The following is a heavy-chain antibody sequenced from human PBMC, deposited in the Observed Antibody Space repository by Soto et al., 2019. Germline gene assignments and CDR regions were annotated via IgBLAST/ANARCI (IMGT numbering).Heavy chain of an antibody. V-gene: IGHV4-34*01. CDR2: INHSGST. Sequence: QVQLQQWGAGLLKPSETLSLTCAVYGGSFSGYYWSWIRQPPGKGLEWIGEINHSGSTNYNPSLKSRVTISVDTSKNQFSLKLSSVTAADTAVYYCARGIRSGQQLVRNNWFDPWGQGTLVTVSS. D-gene: IGHD6-13*01. CDR3: ARGIRSGQQLVRNNWFDP. CDR1: GGSFSGYY. J-gene: IGHJ5*02.